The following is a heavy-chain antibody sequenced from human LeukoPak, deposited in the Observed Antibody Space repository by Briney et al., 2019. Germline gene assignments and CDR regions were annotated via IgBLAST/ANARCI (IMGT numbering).Heavy chain of an antibody. D-gene: IGHD2-15*01. V-gene: IGHV1-69*04. CDR2: IIPILGIA. J-gene: IGHJ4*02. Sequence: GSAVKVSRKASGGTFSSYTISWVRQAPGQGLEWMGRIIPILGIANYAQKFQGRVTITADKSTSTAYMEPSSLRSEDTAVYYCARDRGYCSGGSCYTVDWGQGTLVTVSS. CDR3: ARDRGYCSGGSCYTVD. CDR1: GGTFSSYT.